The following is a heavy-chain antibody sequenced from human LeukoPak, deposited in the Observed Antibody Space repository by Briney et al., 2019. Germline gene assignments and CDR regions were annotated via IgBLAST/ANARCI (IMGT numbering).Heavy chain of an antibody. CDR1: GGSISRCGYS. D-gene: IGHD4-17*01. CDR2: IYHSGST. Sequence: PSQTLSLTCAVSGGSISRCGYSWSWIRHPPGKGLEWIGYIYHSGSTYYNPSLKSRVTISVDRSKNPFSLKLSSVTAADTAVYYCARNHAVTGHFDYWGQGTLVPVSS. V-gene: IGHV4-30-2*01. CDR3: ARNHAVTGHFDY. J-gene: IGHJ4*02.